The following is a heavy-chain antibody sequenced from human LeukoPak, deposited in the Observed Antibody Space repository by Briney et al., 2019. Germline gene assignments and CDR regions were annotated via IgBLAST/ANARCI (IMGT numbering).Heavy chain of an antibody. CDR1: GFRFSSYE. J-gene: IGHJ4*02. V-gene: IGHV3-48*03. Sequence: GGSLRLSCAASGFRFSSYEMNWVRQAPGKGLEWVSYISSRGSTIYYADSVKGRFTISRDNSQNSLNLQMNSLRAEDTAVYYCARDAAYNWNYVDYWGQGTLVTVSS. CDR3: ARDAAYNWNYVDY. CDR2: ISSRGSTI. D-gene: IGHD1-20*01.